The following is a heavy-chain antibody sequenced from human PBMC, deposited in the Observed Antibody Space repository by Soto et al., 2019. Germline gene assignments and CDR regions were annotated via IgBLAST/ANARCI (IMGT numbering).Heavy chain of an antibody. J-gene: IGHJ6*02. D-gene: IGHD5-12*01. V-gene: IGHV3-30-3*01. CDR3: AREDDYNYRYFNYGLDV. CDR1: GFSFKIYA. CDR2: ISFDGDKK. Sequence: PGGSLRLSCAASGFSFKIYALHWVRQAPGKGLEWVAVISFDGDKKYYADSVKGRFTISRDNFKNTLYLQMNNLRVEDAALYFCAREDDYNYRYFNYGLDVWGQGTTVTVS.